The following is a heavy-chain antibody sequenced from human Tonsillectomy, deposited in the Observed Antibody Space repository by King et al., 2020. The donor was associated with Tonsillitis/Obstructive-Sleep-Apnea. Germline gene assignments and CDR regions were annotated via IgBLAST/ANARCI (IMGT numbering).Heavy chain of an antibody. CDR3: ARGSSSYYYYYMDV. Sequence: VQLVESGGGVVRPGGSLRLSCAASVYTFDDYGMSWVRQAPGKGLECVSGINWYGGSTGYADSVKGRFTLSRDNAKNSLYLQMNSLRAEDTALYYCARGSSSYYYYYMDVWGKGTTVTVSS. D-gene: IGHD6-13*01. CDR2: INWYGGST. J-gene: IGHJ6*03. CDR1: VYTFDDYG. V-gene: IGHV3-20*04.